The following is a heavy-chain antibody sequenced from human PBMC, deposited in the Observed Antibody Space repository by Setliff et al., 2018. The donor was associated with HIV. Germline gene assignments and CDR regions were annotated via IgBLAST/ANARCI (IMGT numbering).Heavy chain of an antibody. CDR1: GESFSGYS. CDR2: INHSGSA. V-gene: IGHV4-34*01. J-gene: IGHJ4*02. CDR3: ERDTKGIQLWYTLFFDS. Sequence: PSETLSLTCAVYGESFSGYSWTWIRQPPGKGLEWLGEINHSGSAKYNPALKSRVTTSVDTSKKQFSLKLTSVTAADTAVYYCERDTKGIQLWYTLFFDSWGQVTRVTVS. D-gene: IGHD5-18*01.